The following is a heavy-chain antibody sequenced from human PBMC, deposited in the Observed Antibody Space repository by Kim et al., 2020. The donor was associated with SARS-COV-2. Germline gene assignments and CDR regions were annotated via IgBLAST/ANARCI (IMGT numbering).Heavy chain of an antibody. D-gene: IGHD3-22*01. CDR2: IIPIFGTA. CDR3: ARDPYYYDSSGYYPGVYGMDV. V-gene: IGHV1-69*13. Sequence: SVKVSCKASGGTFSSYAISWVRQAPGQGLEWMGGIIPIFGTANYAQKFQGRVTITADESTSTAYMELSSLRSEDTAVYYCARDPYYYDSSGYYPGVYGMDVWGQGTTVTVSS. CDR1: GGTFSSYA. J-gene: IGHJ6*02.